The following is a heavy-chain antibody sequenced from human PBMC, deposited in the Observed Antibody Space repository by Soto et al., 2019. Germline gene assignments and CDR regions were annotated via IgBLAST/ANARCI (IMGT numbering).Heavy chain of an antibody. CDR2: ISAYSGNT. Sequence: QVQLVQSGAEVKKPGASVKVSCKAYGYTFSSYGLSWARQAPGQGLEWMGWISAYSGNTVYTQRFKGRLTMATDTSTGTAYMELRSLRSDDTAVYYCAMDFDQRSGYCDYWGQGTLFTVSS. J-gene: IGHJ4*02. V-gene: IGHV1-18*01. CDR3: AMDFDQRSGYCDY. D-gene: IGHD3-22*01. CDR1: GYTFSSYG.